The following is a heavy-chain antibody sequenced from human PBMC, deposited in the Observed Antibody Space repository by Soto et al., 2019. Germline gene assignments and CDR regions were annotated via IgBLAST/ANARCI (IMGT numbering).Heavy chain of an antibody. CDR1: GYTFTNSG. J-gene: IGHJ1*01. CDR3: ERDQGITFFGVYCMQYTVTDSGFQ. CDR2: ISTDNGNT. Sequence: ASVKLSYRASGYTFTNSGTSWVRQAPGQGLEWMGWISTDNGNTNYAQHLQGRVSMTTDTSTSTAYMDLRSLRSDDTAVYYCERDQGITFFGVYCMQYTVTDSGFQ. D-gene: IGHD3-3*01. V-gene: IGHV1-18*01.